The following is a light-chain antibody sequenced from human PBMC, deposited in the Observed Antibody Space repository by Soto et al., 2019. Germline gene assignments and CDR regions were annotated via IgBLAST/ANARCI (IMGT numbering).Light chain of an antibody. V-gene: IGLV2-8*01. CDR2: EVT. CDR3: TSYVGNDIWV. J-gene: IGLJ3*02. CDR1: SSDVGAYKY. Sequence: QSALTQPPSASGSPGQSVTISCTGTSSDVGAYKYVSWYQQSPGKATKLMIYEVTKRPSGVPDLSSGSKAGNTASLTVSGLQAEDAADYYCTSYVGNDIWVFGGGTKLTVL.